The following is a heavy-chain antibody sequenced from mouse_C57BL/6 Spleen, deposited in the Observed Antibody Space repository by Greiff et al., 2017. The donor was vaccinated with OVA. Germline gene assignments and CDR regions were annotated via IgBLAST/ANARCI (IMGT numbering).Heavy chain of an antibody. D-gene: IGHD1-1*01. CDR2: ISDGGSYT. J-gene: IGHJ3*01. CDR3: ARGYTS. V-gene: IGHV5-4*01. CDR1: GFTFSSYA. Sequence: EVHLVESGGGLVKPGGSLKLSCAASGFTFSSYAMSWVRQTPEKRLEWVATISDGGSYTYYPDNVKGRFTISRDNAKNNLYLQMSHLKSEDTAMYYCARGYTSWGQGTLVTVSA.